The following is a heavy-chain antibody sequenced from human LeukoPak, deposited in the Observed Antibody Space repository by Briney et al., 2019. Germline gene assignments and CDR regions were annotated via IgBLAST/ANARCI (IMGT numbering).Heavy chain of an antibody. D-gene: IGHD3-10*01. CDR1: GGSISSSNW. Sequence: SETLSLTCAVSGGSISSSNWWSWVRQPPGKGLEWIGEIYHSGSTNYNPSLKSRVTISVDKSNNKFSLKLSSVTAADTAVYYCARVGGRGSQPYYFDYWGQGTLVTVSS. V-gene: IGHV4-4*02. CDR3: ARVGGRGSQPYYFDY. CDR2: IYHSGST. J-gene: IGHJ4*02.